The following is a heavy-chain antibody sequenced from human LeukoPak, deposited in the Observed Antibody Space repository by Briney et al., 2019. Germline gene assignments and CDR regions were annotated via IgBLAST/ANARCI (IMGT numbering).Heavy chain of an antibody. CDR2: ISGSGGST. J-gene: IGHJ3*02. CDR1: GFTFSSYA. V-gene: IGHV3-23*01. Sequence: PGGSLRLSCAASGFTFSSYAMSWVRQAPGKGLEWVSAISGSGGSTYYADSVKGRFTISRDNSKNTLYLQMNSLRPEDTAVYNCAKVAGWDLLKDAFDIWGQGTMVTVSS. CDR3: AKVAGWDLLKDAFDI. D-gene: IGHD6-19*01.